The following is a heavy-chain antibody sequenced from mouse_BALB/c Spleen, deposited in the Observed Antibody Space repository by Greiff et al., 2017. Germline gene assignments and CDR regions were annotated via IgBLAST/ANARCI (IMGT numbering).Heavy chain of an antibody. V-gene: IGHV14-3*02. CDR1: GFNIKDTY. CDR2: IDPANGNT. Sequence: DVQLQESGAELVKPGASVKLSCTASGFNIKDTYMHWVKQRPEQGLEWIGRIDPANGNTKYDPKFQGKATITADTSSNTAYLQLSSLTSEDTAVYYCARGGYYDYDYAMDYWGQGTSVTVSS. J-gene: IGHJ4*01. CDR3: ARGGYYDYDYAMDY. D-gene: IGHD2-4*01.